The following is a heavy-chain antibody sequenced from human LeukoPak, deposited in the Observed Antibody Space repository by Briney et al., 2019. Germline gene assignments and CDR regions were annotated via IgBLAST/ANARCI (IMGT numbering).Heavy chain of an antibody. Sequence: SETLSLTCTVSGGSISSSSYYWGWIRQPPGKGLEWIGSIYYSGSTYYNPSLKSRVTISVDTTKNQFSLKLSSVTAADTAVYYCARRTQTLGYCSSTSCYTDAFDIWGQGTMVTVSS. V-gene: IGHV4-39*01. D-gene: IGHD2-2*02. CDR2: IYYSGST. J-gene: IGHJ3*02. CDR1: GGSISSSSYY. CDR3: ARRTQTLGYCSSTSCYTDAFDI.